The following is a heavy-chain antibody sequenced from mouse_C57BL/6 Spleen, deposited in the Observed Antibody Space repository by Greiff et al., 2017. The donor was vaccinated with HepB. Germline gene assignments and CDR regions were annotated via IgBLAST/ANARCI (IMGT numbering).Heavy chain of an antibody. CDR2: IDPSDSYT. CDR1: GYTFTSYW. Sequence: VQLQQPGAELVMPGASVKLSCKASGYTFTSYWMHWVKQRPGQGLEWIGEIDPSDSYTNYNQKFKGKSTLTVDKSSSTAYMQLSSQTSEDSAVYYCARTTVVAWYFDVWGTGTTVTVSS. D-gene: IGHD1-1*01. CDR3: ARTTVVAWYFDV. V-gene: IGHV1-69*01. J-gene: IGHJ1*03.